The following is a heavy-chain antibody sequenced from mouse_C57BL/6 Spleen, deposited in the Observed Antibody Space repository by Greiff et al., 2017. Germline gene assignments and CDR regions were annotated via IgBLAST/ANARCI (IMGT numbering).Heavy chain of an antibody. J-gene: IGHJ2*01. CDR1: GFTFSSYG. D-gene: IGHD1-1*01. V-gene: IGHV5-6*01. CDR3: ARLIITTVPDY. Sequence: EVKLVESGGDLVKPGGSLKLSCAASGFTFSSYGMSWVRQTPDKRLEWVATISSGGSYTYYPDSVKGRFTISRDNAKNTLYLQMSSLKSEDTAMYYCARLIITTVPDYWGQGTTLTVSS. CDR2: ISSGGSYT.